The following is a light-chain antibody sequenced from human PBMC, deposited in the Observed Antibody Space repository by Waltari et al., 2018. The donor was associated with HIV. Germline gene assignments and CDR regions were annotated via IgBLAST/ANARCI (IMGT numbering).Light chain of an antibody. CDR1: RSNIGSNP. CDR3: AAWDASLSRWV. Sequence: QSVLTQPPSASGTPGQRVTISCTGSRSNIGSNPVSWFPHLPGTAPKLLIYMNDQRPSGVPDRFSGSKSGTSASLAIRGLRSEDEAHYYCAAWDASLSRWVFGGGTKLTVL. CDR2: MND. V-gene: IGLV1-47*01. J-gene: IGLJ3*02.